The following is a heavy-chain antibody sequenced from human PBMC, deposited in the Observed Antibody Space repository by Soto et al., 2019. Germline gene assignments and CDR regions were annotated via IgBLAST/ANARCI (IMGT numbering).Heavy chain of an antibody. J-gene: IGHJ5*02. Sequence: SETLSLTCAVSGGPISSCGYSWSWIRQPPGKGLEWIGYIYHSGSTYYNPSLKSRVTISVDRSKNQFSLKLSSVTAADTAVYYCARGGSSWTGNWFDPWGQGTLVTVSS. CDR1: GGPISSCGYS. CDR2: IYHSGST. V-gene: IGHV4-30-2*01. CDR3: ARGGSSWTGNWFDP. D-gene: IGHD6-13*01.